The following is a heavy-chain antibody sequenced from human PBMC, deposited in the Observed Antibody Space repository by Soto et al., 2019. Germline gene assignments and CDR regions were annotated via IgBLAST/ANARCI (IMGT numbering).Heavy chain of an antibody. CDR3: AKNSNRFVAPTSWGAFDI. CDR2: ISWNSGSI. CDR1: GFTFDGYA. J-gene: IGHJ3*02. V-gene: IGHV3-9*01. Sequence: EVQLVEFGGGLVQPGRSLRLSCAASGFTFDGYAIHCVRQAPGKGLEWVSGISWNSGSIGYADSVKSRVTISRDNAKNSLYLHMNSLRAEDTALYYCAKNSNRFVAPTSWGAFDIWGQGTMVTVSS. D-gene: IGHD3-10*01.